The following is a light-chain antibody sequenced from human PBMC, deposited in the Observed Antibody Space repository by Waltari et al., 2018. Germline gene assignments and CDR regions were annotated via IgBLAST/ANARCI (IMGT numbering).Light chain of an antibody. CDR2: QDS. CDR1: TLPKQY. J-gene: IGLJ2*01. Sequence: SNELTQPPSLSVSPGQTATITCPGDTLPKQYAYWYQQKSGQAPVLVIYQDSERPSGIPERFSGSNSGTTVTLIISGVQAEDEADYFCQLMDTTGTYEIFGGGTKLTVL. V-gene: IGLV3-25*03. CDR3: QLMDTTGTYEI.